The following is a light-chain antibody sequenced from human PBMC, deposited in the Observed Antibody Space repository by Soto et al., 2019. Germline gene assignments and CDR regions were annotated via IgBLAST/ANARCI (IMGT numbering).Light chain of an antibody. CDR2: GAS. CDR3: QQYGSSPPNT. V-gene: IGKV3-20*01. Sequence: EIVMTQSPVTLSVSPGEGATLSCRASQSVSTNLAWYQQKPGQAPRLLIYGASTGATGIPARFSGSGSGTDFTLTISRLEPEDFAVYYCQQYGSSPPNTFGQGTRLEIK. CDR1: QSVSTN. J-gene: IGKJ5*01.